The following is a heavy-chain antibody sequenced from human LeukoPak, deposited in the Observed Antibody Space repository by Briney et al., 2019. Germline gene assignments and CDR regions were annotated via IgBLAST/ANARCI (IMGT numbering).Heavy chain of an antibody. Sequence: GGSLRLSCAASGYTFSSYAMSWVHQAPGKGLEWVSAISGSGGSTYYADSVKGRFTISRDNSKNTLYLQMNSLRAEDTAVYYCAKGGPSRYCSSTSCYEGAYFDYWGQGTLVTVSS. D-gene: IGHD2-2*01. J-gene: IGHJ4*02. CDR1: GYTFSSYA. CDR3: AKGGPSRYCSSTSCYEGAYFDY. CDR2: ISGSGGST. V-gene: IGHV3-23*01.